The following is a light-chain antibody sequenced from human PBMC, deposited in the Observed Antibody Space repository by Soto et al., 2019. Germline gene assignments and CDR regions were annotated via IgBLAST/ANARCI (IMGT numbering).Light chain of an antibody. J-gene: IGKJ1*01. CDR1: QSVTSTY. V-gene: IGKV3-20*01. Sequence: EIVLTQSPGTLSLSPGERATLSCRASQSVTSTYLAWYQQKPGQAPRLLIYGASSRTTGIPDRFSGSGSGTDFTLTISSLEPEDFAVYYCQQYSSSPQTFGQVTKVEIK. CDR2: GAS. CDR3: QQYSSSPQT.